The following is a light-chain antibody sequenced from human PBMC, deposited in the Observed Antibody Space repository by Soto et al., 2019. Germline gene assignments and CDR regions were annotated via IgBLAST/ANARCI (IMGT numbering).Light chain of an antibody. J-gene: IGKJ1*01. CDR3: QQSYSSPPT. Sequence: DIQMTQSPSSLSASVEDRVIITCRASQSISNHLNWYQQKPGKAPKLLIFAASSLHSGVPSRFSGSRSGPDVALTISSLQPEDFETYYCQQSYSSPPTFGQGTKVEIK. CDR2: AAS. CDR1: QSISNH. V-gene: IGKV1-39*01.